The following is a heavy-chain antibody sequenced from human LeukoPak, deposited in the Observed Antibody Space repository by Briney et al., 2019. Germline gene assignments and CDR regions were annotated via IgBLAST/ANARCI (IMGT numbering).Heavy chain of an antibody. D-gene: IGHD5-18*01. Sequence: GGSLRLSCAASGFTASSSSMSWVRQAPGRGLQWVSVIHSGGSTFYADSVKGRFTISRDSSKNTLYLQMNSLRGEDTAVYFCARGRRADTAMDYWYFDLWGRGTLVTVSS. CDR2: IHSGGST. CDR3: ARGRRADTAMDYWYFDL. CDR1: GFTASSSS. J-gene: IGHJ2*01. V-gene: IGHV3-53*01.